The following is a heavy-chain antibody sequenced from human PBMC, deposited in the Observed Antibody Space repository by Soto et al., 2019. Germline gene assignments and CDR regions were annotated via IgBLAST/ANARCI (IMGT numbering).Heavy chain of an antibody. CDR2: ISYDGSNK. D-gene: IGHD1-26*01. Sequence: GGSLRLSCAASGFTFSHFAIHWVRQAPGKGLEWVALISYDGSNKFYAESVKGRFAISRDNSKNTVSLQMNSLRAEDTALYYCAREKSYSGNYGGALDIWGQGTLVTVSS. V-gene: IGHV3-30*09. CDR3: AREKSYSGNYGGALDI. CDR1: GFTFSHFA. J-gene: IGHJ3*02.